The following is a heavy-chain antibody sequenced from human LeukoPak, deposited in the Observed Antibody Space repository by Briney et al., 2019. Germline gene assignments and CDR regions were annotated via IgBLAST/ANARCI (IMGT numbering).Heavy chain of an antibody. CDR3: ARDRTMVPHYYYGMDV. V-gene: IGHV7-4-1*02. J-gene: IGHJ6*02. CDR2: INTNTGNP. Sequence: ASVKVSCKASGYTFTSYAMNWVRQAPGQGLEWMGWINTNTGNPTYAQGFTGRFVFSLDTSVSTAYLQISSLKAEDTAVYYCARDRTMVPHYYYGMDVWGQGTTVTVSS. CDR1: GYTFTSYA. D-gene: IGHD3-10*01.